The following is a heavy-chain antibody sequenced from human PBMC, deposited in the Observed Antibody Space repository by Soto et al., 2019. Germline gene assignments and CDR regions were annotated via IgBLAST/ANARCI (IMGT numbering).Heavy chain of an antibody. CDR3: ARDSMAKISHFDY. J-gene: IGHJ4*02. V-gene: IGHV3-48*02. D-gene: IGHD5-12*01. Sequence: XESLRLSCAASGFTFGSFAMNWVRQAPGKGLEWLSYISTSSATQYFAESVKGRFTVSRDNAKNSLYLQMNSLRDEDTAVYYCARDSMAKISHFDYWGQGALVTVSS. CDR2: ISTSSATQ. CDR1: GFTFGSFA.